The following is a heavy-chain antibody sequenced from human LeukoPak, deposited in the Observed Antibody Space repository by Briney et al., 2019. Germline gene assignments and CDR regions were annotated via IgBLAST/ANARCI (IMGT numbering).Heavy chain of an antibody. Sequence: PGGSLRLSCAASGFTFSSYAMSWVRQAPGKGLEWVSAISGSGGSTYYADSVKGRFTISRDNSKNTLYLQMNSLRAEDAAVYYCAKDHHPRDSSGWDYWGQGTLVTVSS. J-gene: IGHJ4*02. CDR2: ISGSGGST. CDR3: AKDHHPRDSSGWDY. V-gene: IGHV3-23*01. CDR1: GFTFSSYA. D-gene: IGHD3-22*01.